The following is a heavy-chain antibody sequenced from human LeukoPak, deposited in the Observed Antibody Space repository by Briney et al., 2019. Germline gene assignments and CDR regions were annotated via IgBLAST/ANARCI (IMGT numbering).Heavy chain of an antibody. CDR2: ISAYNGNT. D-gene: IGHD3-22*01. V-gene: IGHV1-18*01. Sequence: SVKVSCKASGYTFTSYGISWVRQAPGQGLEWMGWISAYNGNTNYAQKLQGRVTMTTDTSTSTAYMELRSLRSDDTAVYYCARAADFWGGYDYYDSSGYIYWGQGTLVTVSS. CDR3: ARAADFWGGYDYYDSSGYIY. CDR1: GYTFTSYG. J-gene: IGHJ4*02.